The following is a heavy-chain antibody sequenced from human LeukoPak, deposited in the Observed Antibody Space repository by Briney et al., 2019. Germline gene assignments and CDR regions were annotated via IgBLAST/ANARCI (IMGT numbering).Heavy chain of an antibody. J-gene: IGHJ4*02. D-gene: IGHD2-21*01. CDR3: AREDWQI. V-gene: IGHV3-53*01. CDR2: IYSVGST. Sequence: GGSLRLSCAASGFTVSSNYMSWVRQAPGKGLEWVSVIYSVGSTYYSDSVKRRFTISRDNSKNTLYLQMNSLRAEDTAVYYCAREDWQIWGQGTLVTVSS. CDR1: GFTVSSNY.